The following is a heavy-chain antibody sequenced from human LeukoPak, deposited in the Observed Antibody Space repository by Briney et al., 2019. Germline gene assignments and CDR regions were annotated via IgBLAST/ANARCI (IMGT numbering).Heavy chain of an antibody. V-gene: IGHV1-24*01. CDR1: GYTLTELS. CDR3: ATGLMGAAPLNYGMDV. Sequence: ASVKVSCKVSGYTLTELSMHWVRQAPGKGLEWMGGFDPEDGETIYAQKFQGRVTMTEDTSTDTAYMELSSLRSEDTAVYYCATGLMGAAPLNYGMDVWGQGTTVTVS. CDR2: FDPEDGET. D-gene: IGHD1-26*01. J-gene: IGHJ6*02.